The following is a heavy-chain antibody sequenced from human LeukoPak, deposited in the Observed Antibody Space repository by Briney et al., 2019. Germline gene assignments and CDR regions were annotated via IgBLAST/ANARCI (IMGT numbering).Heavy chain of an antibody. CDR3: ARAHNWKYGSFDF. J-gene: IGHJ4*02. Sequence: GGSLRLSCVASRFTFSSYEMNWVRQAPGKGLEWVSYISSSGNTIYYADSVKGRSTVSRDNAKNSLYLQMNSLRAEDTAVYYCARAHNWKYGSFDFWGQGTLVTVSS. CDR1: RFTFSSYE. D-gene: IGHD1-7*01. V-gene: IGHV3-48*03. CDR2: ISSSGNTI.